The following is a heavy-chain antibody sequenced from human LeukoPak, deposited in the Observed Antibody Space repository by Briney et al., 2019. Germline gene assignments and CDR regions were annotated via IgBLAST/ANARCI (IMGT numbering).Heavy chain of an antibody. D-gene: IGHD2-15*01. CDR1: GFTLSSFS. J-gene: IGHJ4*02. Sequence: GGSLRLSCAASGFTLSSFSMNWVRQAPGKGLEWVSSISSRTTYIYYAGSVRGRFTISRDNAKNSLYLQMNSLRAEDTAVYYCARVPSDIVVVEPATPDFWGQGTLVTVSS. CDR3: ARVPSDIVVVEPATPDF. CDR2: ISSRTTYI. V-gene: IGHV3-21*01.